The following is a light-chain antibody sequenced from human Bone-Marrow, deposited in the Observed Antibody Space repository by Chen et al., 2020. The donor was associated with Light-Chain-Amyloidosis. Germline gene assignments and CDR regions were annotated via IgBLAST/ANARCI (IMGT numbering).Light chain of an antibody. CDR3: QVWDRSSDRPV. CDR1: NIGSTS. Sequence: SYVLTQPSSVSVAPGQTATIACGGNNIGSTSVHWYQQTPGQAPLLVVYDDSDRHSGIPERLSGSNSGNTATLTISRVEAGDEADYYCQVWDRSSDRPVFGGGTKLTVI. J-gene: IGLJ3*02. V-gene: IGLV3-21*02. CDR2: DDS.